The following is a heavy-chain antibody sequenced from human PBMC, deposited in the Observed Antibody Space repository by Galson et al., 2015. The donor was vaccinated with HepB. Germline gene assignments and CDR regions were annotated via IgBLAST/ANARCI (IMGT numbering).Heavy chain of an antibody. CDR2: INSDGSST. Sequence: SLRLSCAASGFTFSSYWMHWVRQAPGKGLVWVSRINSDGSSTSYADSVKGRFTISRDNAKNTLYLQMNSLRAEDTAVYYCAREGYYYDSSGYYRTFDYWGQGTLVTVSS. CDR1: GFTFSSYW. D-gene: IGHD3-22*01. CDR3: AREGYYYDSSGYYRTFDY. V-gene: IGHV3-74*01. J-gene: IGHJ4*02.